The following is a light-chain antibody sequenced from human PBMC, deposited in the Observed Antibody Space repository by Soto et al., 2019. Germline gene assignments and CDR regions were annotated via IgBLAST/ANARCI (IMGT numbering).Light chain of an antibody. CDR2: DAS. CDR1: QSVSSD. Sequence: EIVLTQSPATLSLSPGERATLSCRSSQSVSSDLACYQQKPGQAPRLLIYDASNRATGIPARLSGSGSGTDFTLTISSLEPEDFAVYSCQPRSNWPPTFGQGTKVAIK. V-gene: IGKV3-11*01. J-gene: IGKJ1*01. CDR3: QPRSNWPPT.